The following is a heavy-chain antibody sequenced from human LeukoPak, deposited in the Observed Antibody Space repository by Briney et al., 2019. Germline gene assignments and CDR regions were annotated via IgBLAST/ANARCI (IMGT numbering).Heavy chain of an antibody. J-gene: IGHJ3*02. CDR3: ARGGGDNWNFRAFDI. CDR1: GGSISFYY. Sequence: SETLSLTCTDSGGSISFYYWSWIRQPPGKGLEWIGYIHYSGSIYYNPSLKSRVTISLDTSKNQFSLNVSSVTAADTAVYYCARGGGDNWNFRAFDIWGQGTMVTVSS. CDR2: IHYSGSI. D-gene: IGHD1-7*01. V-gene: IGHV4-59*01.